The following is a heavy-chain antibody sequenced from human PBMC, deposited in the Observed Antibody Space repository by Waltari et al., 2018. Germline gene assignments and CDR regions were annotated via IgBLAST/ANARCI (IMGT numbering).Heavy chain of an antibody. Sequence: QVQLVQSGAEVKKPGSSVKVSCKASGGTFSSYAISWVRQAPGQGIEWMGGIIPILGIANYAQKFQGRVTITADESTSTAYMELSSLRSEDTAVYYCARALGYCSGGSCYSDAFDIWGQGTMVTVSS. J-gene: IGHJ3*02. CDR1: GGTFSSYA. V-gene: IGHV1-69*04. CDR2: IIPILGIA. D-gene: IGHD2-15*01. CDR3: ARALGYCSGGSCYSDAFDI.